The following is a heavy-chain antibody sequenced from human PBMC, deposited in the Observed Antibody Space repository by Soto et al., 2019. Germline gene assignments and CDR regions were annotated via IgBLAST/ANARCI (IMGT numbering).Heavy chain of an antibody. Sequence: EEQLLESGGGLVQPGGSLRLSCAASGFTFSSYAMSWVRQAPGKGLEWVSAISGSGGSTYYADSVKGRFTISRDNSKNTLYLQMNSLRAEDTAVYYCAKDRPRYCSGGSCYDPDAFDIWGQGTMVTVSS. CDR3: AKDRPRYCSGGSCYDPDAFDI. J-gene: IGHJ3*02. D-gene: IGHD2-15*01. V-gene: IGHV3-23*01. CDR1: GFTFSSYA. CDR2: ISGSGGST.